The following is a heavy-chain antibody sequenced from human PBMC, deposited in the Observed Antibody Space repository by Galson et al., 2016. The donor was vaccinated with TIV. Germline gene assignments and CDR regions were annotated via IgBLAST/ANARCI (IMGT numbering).Heavy chain of an antibody. D-gene: IGHD2-21*01. J-gene: IGHJ6*03. V-gene: IGHV3-9*01. Sequence: SLRLSCAASGFTFDDYALHWVRRGPGKGLEWVSSISWNGGVVGYADSVKGRFTISRDNAKNSLYLQVSNLRTDDTAVYFCCKGSGDAPYYFYMDVWGEGTTVIVS. CDR2: ISWNGGVV. CDR3: CKGSGDAPYYFYMDV. CDR1: GFTFDDYA.